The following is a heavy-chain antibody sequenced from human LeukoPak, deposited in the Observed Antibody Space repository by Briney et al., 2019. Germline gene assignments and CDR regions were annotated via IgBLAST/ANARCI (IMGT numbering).Heavy chain of an antibody. CDR1: GFTFTSYW. D-gene: IGHD3-22*01. CDR2: INTDGSST. Sequence: GGSLRLSCAASGFTFTSYWMHWVRQAPGKGLVWVSRINTDGSSTSYADSVKGRFTISRDNAKNTLYLQMNSLRAEDTAGYYCARDTYDSSGYYYGPFDYWGQGTLVTVSS. J-gene: IGHJ4*02. CDR3: ARDTYDSSGYYYGPFDY. V-gene: IGHV3-74*01.